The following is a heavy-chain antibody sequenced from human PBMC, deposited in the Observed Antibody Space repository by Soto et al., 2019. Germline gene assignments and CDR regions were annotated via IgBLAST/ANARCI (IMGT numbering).Heavy chain of an antibody. CDR3: ARVGTVMVTGGFAP. CDR2: INPNSGGT. J-gene: IGHJ5*02. V-gene: IGHV1-2*02. CDR1: GYTFTGYF. Sequence: QVQLVQSGAEVKKPGASVKVSCKASGYTFTGYFMHWVRQAPGQGLEWMGWINPNSGGTNYAQKLQGRATMPGDTSISIAEMGVSGWRSDDPAVYYWARVGTVMVTGGFAPWGQGTLVTVSS. D-gene: IGHD5-18*01.